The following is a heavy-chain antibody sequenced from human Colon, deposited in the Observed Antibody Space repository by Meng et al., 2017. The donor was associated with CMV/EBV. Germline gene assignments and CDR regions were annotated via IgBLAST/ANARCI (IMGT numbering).Heavy chain of an antibody. CDR1: GFTFSSYS. CDR3: AREWERFLEWLDPYYYYGMDV. Sequence: GESLKISCAASGFTFSSYSMNWVRQAPGKGLEWVSSISSSSSYIYYADSVKGRFTISRDNAKNSLYLQMNSLRAEDTAVYYCAREWERFLEWLDPYYYYGMDVWGQGTTVTVSS. D-gene: IGHD3-3*01. V-gene: IGHV3-21*01. J-gene: IGHJ6*02. CDR2: ISSSSSYI.